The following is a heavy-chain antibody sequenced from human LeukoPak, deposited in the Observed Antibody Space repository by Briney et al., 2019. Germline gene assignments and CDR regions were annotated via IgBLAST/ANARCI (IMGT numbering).Heavy chain of an antibody. V-gene: IGHV3-7*01. Sequence: PGGSLRLSCAASGFTFSSYWMSSVRQAPGKGLEWVANIKQDGSEQYYVASVKGRFTISRVNAKISLYLQMNSLRAEDTAVYDCARDGHDGNPLWFDYYFDDWGQGTLVTVAS. CDR1: GFTFSSYW. CDR2: IKQDGSEQ. CDR3: ARDGHDGNPLWFDYYFDD. J-gene: IGHJ4*02. D-gene: IGHD3-10*01.